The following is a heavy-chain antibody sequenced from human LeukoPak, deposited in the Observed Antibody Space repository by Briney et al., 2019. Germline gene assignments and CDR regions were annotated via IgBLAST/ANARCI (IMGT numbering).Heavy chain of an antibody. J-gene: IGHJ6*04. V-gene: IGHV3-74*01. CDR1: GFTFSSYW. D-gene: IGHD2-2*01. CDR3: AREGPAATRKPYGMDV. Sequence: GGSLRLSCAASGFTFSSYWMHWVRQAPGKGLVWVSRINSDGSSTSYADSVKGRFTISRDNAKNTLYLQMNSLRAEDTAVYYCAREGPAATRKPYGMDVWGKGTTVTVSS. CDR2: INSDGSST.